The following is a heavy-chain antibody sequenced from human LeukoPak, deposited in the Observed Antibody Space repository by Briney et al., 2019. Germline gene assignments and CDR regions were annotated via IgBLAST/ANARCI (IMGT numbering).Heavy chain of an antibody. Sequence: GGSLRLSCAASEFTFTSNWMSWVRQAPGKGLEWVSAISGSGGSTYYADSVKGRFTISRDNSKNTLYLQMNSLRAEDTAVYYCAKGGHSSSWYEILYYYGMDVWGQGTTVTVSS. CDR2: ISGSGGST. J-gene: IGHJ6*02. CDR1: EFTFTSNW. V-gene: IGHV3-23*01. CDR3: AKGGHSSSWYEILYYYGMDV. D-gene: IGHD6-13*01.